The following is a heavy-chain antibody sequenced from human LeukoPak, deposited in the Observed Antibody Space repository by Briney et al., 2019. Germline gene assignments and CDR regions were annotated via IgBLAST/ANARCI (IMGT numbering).Heavy chain of an antibody. D-gene: IGHD3-9*01. Sequence: SETLSLTCSVSGDSVSDPLKTWGWIRQPPGKGLEWVGNIYPSGTTAYNPSLRSRVTMSVDTSKNQFSLKMTSVTAAGTAVYYCVRLTKGRFFDFIFDFWGQGILFTVSS. CDR3: VRLTKGRFFDFIFDF. CDR1: GDSVSDPLKT. CDR2: IYPSGTT. J-gene: IGHJ4*02. V-gene: IGHV4-39*01.